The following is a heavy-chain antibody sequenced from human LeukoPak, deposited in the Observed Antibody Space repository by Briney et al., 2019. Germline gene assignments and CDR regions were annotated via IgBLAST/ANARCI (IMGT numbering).Heavy chain of an antibody. D-gene: IGHD6-6*01. Sequence: GASVKVSCKASGYTFTAYYMHWVRQAPGQGVEWMGWINPNSGGTNYAQKFQGRVTMTRDTSISTAYMELSRLRSDDTAVYYCARGGSEAYRSSSLFDYWGQGTLVTVSS. CDR1: GYTFTAYY. V-gene: IGHV1-2*02. CDR3: ARGGSEAYRSSSLFDY. CDR2: INPNSGGT. J-gene: IGHJ4*02.